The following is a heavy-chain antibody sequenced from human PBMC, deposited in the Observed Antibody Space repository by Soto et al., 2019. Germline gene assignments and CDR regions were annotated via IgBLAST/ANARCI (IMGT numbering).Heavy chain of an antibody. D-gene: IGHD6-19*01. CDR1: GYTFTSYG. CDR2: ISAYNGNT. J-gene: IGHJ4*02. CDR3: ARDGGQWLVQYYFDY. Sequence: ASVKVSCKASGYTFTSYGISWLRQAPGQGLEWMGWISAYNGNTNYAQKLQGRVTMTTDTSTSTAYMELRSLRSDDTAVYYCARDGGQWLVQYYFDYWGQGTLVTVSS. V-gene: IGHV1-18*04.